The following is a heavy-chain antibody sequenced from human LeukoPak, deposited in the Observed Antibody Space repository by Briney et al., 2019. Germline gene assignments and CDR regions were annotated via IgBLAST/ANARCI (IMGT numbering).Heavy chain of an antibody. J-gene: IGHJ4*02. D-gene: IGHD3-10*01. CDR1: GFTFSTYW. CDR3: ARRPMVRGVIITENFDY. V-gene: IGHV3-7*03. CDR2: IKQDGSET. Sequence: GGSLRLSCAPSGFTFSTYWTSSARQPPGKWLEWLANIKQDGSETNHADSVDGRFTFSRDKAKNSLYLQMNSLRAEDTAVYYCARRPMVRGVIITENFDYWGQGTLVTVSS.